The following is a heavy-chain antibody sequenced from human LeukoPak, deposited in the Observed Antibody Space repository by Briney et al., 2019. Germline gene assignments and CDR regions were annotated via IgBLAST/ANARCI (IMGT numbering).Heavy chain of an antibody. Sequence: PGGSLRLSCAASGFTFSSYEMNWVRQAPGKGLEWVSYISSSGTTIYYADSVKGRFTISRDNAKNSLYLQMNSLRAEDTAVYYCARGVKKDTAMGLSICDAFDIWGQGTMVTVSS. CDR2: ISSSGTTI. D-gene: IGHD5-18*01. CDR3: ARGVKKDTAMGLSICDAFDI. V-gene: IGHV3-48*03. J-gene: IGHJ3*02. CDR1: GFTFSSYE.